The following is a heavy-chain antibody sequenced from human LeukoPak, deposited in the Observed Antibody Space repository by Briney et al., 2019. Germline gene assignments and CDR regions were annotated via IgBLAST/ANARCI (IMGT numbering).Heavy chain of an antibody. J-gene: IGHJ4*02. V-gene: IGHV4-61*02. CDR1: GDSISSGNYY. D-gene: IGHD3-3*01. Sequence: SQPLSLTCTVSGDSISSGNYYWTWIRQPAGQGLEWIGRSQSHGNTAYNPSVRSRITVSVETSKNQFSLKLNSVTAADTAVYYCARARDFWSGYYTEGTFFDYWGRGTLVTVPS. CDR2: SQSHGNT. CDR3: ARARDFWSGYYTEGTFFDY.